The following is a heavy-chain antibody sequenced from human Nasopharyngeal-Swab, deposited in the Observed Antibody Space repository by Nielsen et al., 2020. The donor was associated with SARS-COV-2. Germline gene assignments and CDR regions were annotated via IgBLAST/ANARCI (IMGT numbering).Heavy chain of an antibody. D-gene: IGHD7-27*01. Sequence: GEALKISCAGSGFTFSSSWLHLVRQAPGEGLVWVARLNGDATTVDYADSVKGRFTISRDNAKNTLYLQMNGLRDEDTAIYYCARAGEYRFDYWGQGTLVTVSS. CDR3: ARAGEYRFDY. CDR2: LNGDATTV. V-gene: IGHV3-74*01. J-gene: IGHJ4*02. CDR1: GFTFSSSW.